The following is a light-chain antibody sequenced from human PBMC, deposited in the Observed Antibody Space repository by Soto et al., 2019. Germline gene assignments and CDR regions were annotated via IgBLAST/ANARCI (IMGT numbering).Light chain of an antibody. CDR2: DVS. CDR1: SSDVGGYNY. V-gene: IGLV2-8*01. CDR3: SSNAGSNNLV. J-gene: IGLJ2*01. Sequence: QSALTQPPSASGSPGQSVTISCTGTSSDVGGYNYVSWYQHHPGKAPKLMIYDVSKRPSGVPDRFSGSKSGNTASLTVSGLQAEDEADYYCSSNAGSNNLVFGGGTKLTVL.